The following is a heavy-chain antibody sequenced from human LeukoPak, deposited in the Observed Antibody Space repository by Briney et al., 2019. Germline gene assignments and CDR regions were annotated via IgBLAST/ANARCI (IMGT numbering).Heavy chain of an antibody. CDR2: IRSDGSNK. CDR3: AKGPGSVGPQSLEWGFDP. J-gene: IGHJ5*02. V-gene: IGHV3-30*02. Sequence: GGSLRLSCAASGFTFSSYGMHWVRQAPGKGLEWVALIRSDGSNKYYADSVKGRFTISRDNSKNTLYLQMSSLRTEDTALYYCAKGPGSVGPQSLEWGFDPWGQGTLVTVSS. CDR1: GFTFSSYG. D-gene: IGHD3-3*01.